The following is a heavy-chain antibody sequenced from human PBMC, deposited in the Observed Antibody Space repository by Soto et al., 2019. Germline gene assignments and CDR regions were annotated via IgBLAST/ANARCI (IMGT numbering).Heavy chain of an antibody. Sequence: QVQLQQSGPGLVKPSQTLSLTCAISGYTVSSNRAVWNWIRQSPSRGLEWLGRTYYRSKWYYDYAGSVKSRITISSDTSKNQFSLQLNSVTPEDTAEYYCAREDCSSIGCYAGRMNAFDIWGQGTMVTVSS. CDR2: TYYRSKWYY. CDR3: AREDCSSIGCYAGRMNAFDI. CDR1: GYTVSSNRAV. J-gene: IGHJ3*02. V-gene: IGHV6-1*01. D-gene: IGHD2-2*01.